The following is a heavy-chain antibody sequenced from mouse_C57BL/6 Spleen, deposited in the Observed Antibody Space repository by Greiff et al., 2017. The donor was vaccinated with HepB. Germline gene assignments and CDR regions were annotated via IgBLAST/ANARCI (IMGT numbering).Heavy chain of an antibody. Sequence: QVQLKESGPELVKPGASVKISCKASGYAFSSSWMNWVKQRPGKGLEWIGRIYPGDGDTNYNGKFKGKATLTADKSSSTAYMQLSSLTSEDSAVYFCARPHYYGSTQFAYWGQGTLVTVSA. D-gene: IGHD1-1*01. J-gene: IGHJ3*01. V-gene: IGHV1-82*01. CDR1: GYAFSSSW. CDR2: IYPGDGDT. CDR3: ARPHYYGSTQFAY.